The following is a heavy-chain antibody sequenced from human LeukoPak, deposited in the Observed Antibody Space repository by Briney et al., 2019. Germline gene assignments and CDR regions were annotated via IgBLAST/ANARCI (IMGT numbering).Heavy chain of an antibody. V-gene: IGHV4-59*01. CDR2: VYYSGSP. Sequence: PETLSLTCTVSGGSLSSYYWSWIRQPPGKGLEWIGYVYYSGSPNYSPSLKSRVTISVDTSKNQFSLKLNSLTAADTAVYYCARRFGSGDYFDYWGQGTLVTVSS. D-gene: IGHD2-15*01. CDR3: ARRFGSGDYFDY. CDR1: GGSLSSYY. J-gene: IGHJ4*02.